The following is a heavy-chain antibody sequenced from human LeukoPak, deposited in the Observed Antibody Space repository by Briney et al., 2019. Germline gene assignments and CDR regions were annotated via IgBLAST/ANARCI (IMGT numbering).Heavy chain of an antibody. J-gene: IGHJ4*02. CDR1: GFTFSSYA. D-gene: IGHD3-16*01. CDR3: AKDLRGPGSLFYFDY. CDR2: ISGSGGST. V-gene: IGHV3-23*01. Sequence: GGSLRLSCAASGFTFSSYAMSWVRQAPGKGLEWVSAISGSGGSTYYADSVKGRFTISRDNSKNTLYLQMNSLRAEDTAVYYCAKDLRGPGSLFYFDYWGQGTLVTVSS.